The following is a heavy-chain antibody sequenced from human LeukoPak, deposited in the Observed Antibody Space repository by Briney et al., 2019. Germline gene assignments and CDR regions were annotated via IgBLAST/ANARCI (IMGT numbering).Heavy chain of an antibody. V-gene: IGHV3-21*05. CDR3: ARRGSGSYSVDY. D-gene: IGHD3-10*01. J-gene: IGHJ4*02. Sequence: GGSLRLSCAASEFTFSSYEMNWVRHAPGKGLERVSYISSSSSYTNYADSVKGRFTISRDNAKNLLYLQMNSLRAEDTAVYYCARRGSGSYSVDYWGQGTLVTVSS. CDR1: EFTFSSYE. CDR2: ISSSSSYT.